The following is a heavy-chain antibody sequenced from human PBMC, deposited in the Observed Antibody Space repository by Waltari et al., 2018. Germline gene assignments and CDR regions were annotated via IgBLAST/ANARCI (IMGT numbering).Heavy chain of an antibody. D-gene: IGHD3-16*01. V-gene: IGHV3-64D*08. J-gene: IGHJ4*02. CDR2: VSNNGDSA. CDR3: VKDGPGAGWGDYDY. CDR1: GFTICSYS. Sequence: EVQLVESGGGLVEPGVHMRLYWSASGFTICSYSLLWVRQAPGKGVEYVSSVSNNGDSAYYADSVKGRFTISRDNSKNTLYLQMTSLKAEDTAVYYCVKDGPGAGWGDYDYWGQGTLVTVSS.